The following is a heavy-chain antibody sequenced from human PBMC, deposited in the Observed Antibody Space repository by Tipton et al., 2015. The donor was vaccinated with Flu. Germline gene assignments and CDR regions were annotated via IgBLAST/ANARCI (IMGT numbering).Heavy chain of an antibody. CDR2: ISYSGIT. D-gene: IGHD2-15*01. V-gene: IGHV4-61*01. J-gene: IGHJ3*02. CDR1: GASVNSGSYY. CDR3: ARRGSGSWYAFDI. Sequence: GLVKPSETLSLTCTVSGASVNSGSYYWTWIRQPPGKGLEWIGYISYSGITNYNPSLTSRVTISVDTSKNQFSLRLSSVTAADTAVYYCARRGSGSWYAFDIWGQGTMVTVSS.